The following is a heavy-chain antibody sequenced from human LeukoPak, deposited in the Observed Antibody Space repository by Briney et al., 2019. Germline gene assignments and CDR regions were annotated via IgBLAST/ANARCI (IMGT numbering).Heavy chain of an antibody. Sequence: PSETLSLTCTVSGGSISSSSYYWGWIRQPPGKGLEWIGSIYYSGSTYYNPSLKSRVTISVDTSKNQFSLKLSSVTAADTAVYYCARHGGIAVPYTCFDPWGQGTLVTVSS. D-gene: IGHD6-19*01. V-gene: IGHV4-39*01. CDR2: IYYSGST. CDR1: GGSISSSSYY. CDR3: ARHGGIAVPYTCFDP. J-gene: IGHJ5*02.